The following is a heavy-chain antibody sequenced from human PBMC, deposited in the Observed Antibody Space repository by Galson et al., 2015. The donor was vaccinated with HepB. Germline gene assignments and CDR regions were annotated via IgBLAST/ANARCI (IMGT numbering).Heavy chain of an antibody. CDR1: GISISGSQYY. Sequence: SETLSLTCDVSGISISGSQYYWGWIRQSPKKGLEWIGSIYYGGRTYFSPSFQSRVAMSVDMSKNQLSLTLSSVTAADTAVYHCARPLVLNGRFTPGVGPFHIWGHGTLVTVSA. D-gene: IGHD2-8*01. CDR2: IYYGGRT. CDR3: ARPLVLNGRFTPGVGPFHI. J-gene: IGHJ3*02. V-gene: IGHV4-39*01.